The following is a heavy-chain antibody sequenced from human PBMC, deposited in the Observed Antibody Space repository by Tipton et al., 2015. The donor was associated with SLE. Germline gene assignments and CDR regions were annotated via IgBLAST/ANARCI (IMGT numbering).Heavy chain of an antibody. D-gene: IGHD3-22*01. Sequence: RSLRLSCAASGFTFSHFGMHWVRQAPGKGLEWVGVIWSDGSNKFYGDAVKGRFTISRDNSKNTLYLQMNSLRAEDTAVYYCAKDRLRPYYYDSSGYYDAFDIWGQGTMVTVSS. V-gene: IGHV3-33*06. CDR1: GFTFSHFG. CDR2: IWSDGSNK. J-gene: IGHJ3*02. CDR3: AKDRLRPYYYDSSGYYDAFDI.